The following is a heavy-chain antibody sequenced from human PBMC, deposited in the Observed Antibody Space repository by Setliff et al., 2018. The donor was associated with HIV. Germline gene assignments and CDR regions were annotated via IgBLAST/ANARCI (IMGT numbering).Heavy chain of an antibody. CDR3: ARVHLTTNAVYGVVSNWFDP. D-gene: IGHD3-3*01. J-gene: IGHJ5*02. Sequence: GESPKISCEASGFTFSDFWMHWVRQAPGKGLEWVASISPDGSRNYCVGSVKGRFTASRDNAKSSLYLQMNSLRAEDTAVYYCARVHLTTNAVYGVVSNWFDPWGQGALVTVSS. V-gene: IGHV3-7*03. CDR1: GFTFSDFW. CDR2: ISPDGSRN.